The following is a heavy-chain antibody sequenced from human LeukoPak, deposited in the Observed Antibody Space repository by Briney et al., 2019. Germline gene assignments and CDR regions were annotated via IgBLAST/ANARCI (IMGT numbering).Heavy chain of an antibody. CDR3: ARDGCSTTSCYWVDF. CDR2: ITSSGSTI. V-gene: IGHV3-48*01. CDR1: GFTFSSYS. Sequence: GGSLRLSCAASGFTFSSYSMNWVRQAPGKGLEWVSYITSSGSTIYYADSVKGRFTISRDNARNSLYLQMSSLRAEDTAVYYCARDGCSTTSCYWVDFWGQGTLVTVSS. J-gene: IGHJ4*02. D-gene: IGHD2-2*01.